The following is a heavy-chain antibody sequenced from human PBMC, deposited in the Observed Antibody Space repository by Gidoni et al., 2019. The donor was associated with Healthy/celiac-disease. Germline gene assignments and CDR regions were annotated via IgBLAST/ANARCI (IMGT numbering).Heavy chain of an antibody. CDR3: ARHEVVVVQGVGSDY. V-gene: IGHV4-39*01. D-gene: IGHD3-22*01. CDR2: IYYSGST. Sequence: QLQLQESGPGLVKPSETLSLTCTVSGGSISSSSYYWGWIRQPPGKGLEWIGSIYYSGSTYYNPSLKTRVTISVDTSKNQFSLKLSSVTAADTAVYYCARHEVVVVQGVGSDYWGQGTLVTVSS. J-gene: IGHJ4*02. CDR1: GGSISSSSYY.